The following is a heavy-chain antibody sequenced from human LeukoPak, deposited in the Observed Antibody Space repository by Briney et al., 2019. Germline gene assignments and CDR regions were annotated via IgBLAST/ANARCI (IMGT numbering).Heavy chain of an antibody. CDR3: TTAYGSVDY. V-gene: IGHV3-73*01. CDR2: IRSKANSYAT. J-gene: IGHJ4*02. D-gene: IGHD3-10*01. Sequence: GGSLRLSCAASGFTFSGSAMPWVRQASGKGLEWVGRIRSKANSYATAYAASVKGRFTISRDDSKNTAYLQMNSLKTEDTAVYYCTTAYGSVDYWGQGTLVTVSS. CDR1: GFTFSGSA.